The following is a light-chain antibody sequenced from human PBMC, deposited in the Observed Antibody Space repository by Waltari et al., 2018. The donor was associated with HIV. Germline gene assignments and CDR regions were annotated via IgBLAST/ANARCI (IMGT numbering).Light chain of an antibody. CDR3: HQYGTSPYT. CDR2: GAS. J-gene: IGKJ2*01. V-gene: IGKV3-20*01. CDR1: QNIRSDY. Sequence: EIVLTQSPGTLSLSPGERATLSCSASQNIRSDYLTWYQLKPGQAPRLLIYGASSRAAGIPDRFSGGGSGTDFTLTITTLEPEDFAVYYCHQYGTSPYTFGQGTRLEI.